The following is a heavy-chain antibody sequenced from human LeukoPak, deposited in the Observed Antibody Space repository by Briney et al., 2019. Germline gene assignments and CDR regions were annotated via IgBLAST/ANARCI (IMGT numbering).Heavy chain of an antibody. J-gene: IGHJ4*02. CDR1: AFTFTTYG. Sequence: GGSLRLSCAASAFTFTTYGTSWVRHPPGKGLDWVSAISGSGGRITYADSVAGRFTVSIDNSKNTLYLQMNNLRAEDTALYYCSKDRYYDNSGNHFESEKWGQGTLVTVSS. CDR2: ISGSGGRI. CDR3: SKDRYYDNSGNHFESEK. V-gene: IGHV3-23*01. D-gene: IGHD3-22*01.